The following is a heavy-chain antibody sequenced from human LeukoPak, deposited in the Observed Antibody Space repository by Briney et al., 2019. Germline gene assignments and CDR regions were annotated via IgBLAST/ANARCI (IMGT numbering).Heavy chain of an antibody. CDR2: ISGSGGST. V-gene: IGHV3-23*01. CDR1: GFTFSSYA. Sequence: GGSLRLSCAASGFTFSSYAMSWVRQAPGKGLEWVSAISGSGGSTYYADSVKGRFTISRDNSKNTLYLQMNSLRAGDTAVYYCARDANYHVSSDYYDAFDIWGQGTMVTVSS. CDR3: ARDANYHVSSDYYDAFDI. D-gene: IGHD3-22*01. J-gene: IGHJ3*02.